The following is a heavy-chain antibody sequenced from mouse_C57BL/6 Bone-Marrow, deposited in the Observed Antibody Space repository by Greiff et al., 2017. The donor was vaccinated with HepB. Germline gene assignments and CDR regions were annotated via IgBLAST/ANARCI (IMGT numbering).Heavy chain of an antibody. CDR3: ARHERSMPDGYYPDY. CDR1: GFTFSDYG. V-gene: IGHV5-6*03. Sequence: EVKLVESGGGLVKPGGSLKLSCAASGFTFSDYGMHWVRQTPDKRLEWVATISSGGSYTYYPDSVKGRFTISRDNAKNTLYLQMSSLKSEDTAMYYCARHERSMPDGYYPDYWGQGTTLTVSS. J-gene: IGHJ2*01. D-gene: IGHD2-3*01. CDR2: ISSGGSYT.